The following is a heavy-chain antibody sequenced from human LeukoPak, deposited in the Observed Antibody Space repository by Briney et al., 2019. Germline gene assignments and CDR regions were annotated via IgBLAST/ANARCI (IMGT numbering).Heavy chain of an antibody. CDR2: MNPNSGNT. D-gene: IGHD3-10*01. Sequence: ASVKVSCKAPGYTFTSYDINWVRQATGQGLEWMGWMNPNSGNTGYAQKFQGRVTMTRNTSISTAYMELSSLRSEDTAVYYCASTRARGGNWFDPWGQGTLVTVSS. J-gene: IGHJ5*02. CDR3: ASTRARGGNWFDP. CDR1: GYTFTSYD. V-gene: IGHV1-8*01.